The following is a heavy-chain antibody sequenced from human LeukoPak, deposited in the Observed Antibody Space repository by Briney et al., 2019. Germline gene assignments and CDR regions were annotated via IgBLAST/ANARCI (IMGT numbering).Heavy chain of an antibody. CDR2: IYYSEST. D-gene: IGHD2-15*01. J-gene: IGHJ5*02. V-gene: IGHV4-59*01. CDR1: GGSISSYY. Sequence: PSETLSLTCTVSGGSISSYYWSWIRQPPGKGLEWIGYIYYSESTNYNPSLKSRVTISVDTSKTHFSLKLSSVTAADTAVYYCARVVAAPNWFDPWGQGTLVTVSS. CDR3: ARVVAAPNWFDP.